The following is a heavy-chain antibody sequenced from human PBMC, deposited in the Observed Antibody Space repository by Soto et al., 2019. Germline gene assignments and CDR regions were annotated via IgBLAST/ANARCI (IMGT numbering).Heavy chain of an antibody. CDR1: GYTFDEYV. D-gene: IGHD3-22*01. V-gene: IGHV3-20*04. CDR2: SNWNGGSK. J-gene: IGHJ4*02. Sequence: GGSTRISCAASGYTFDEYVLTWLRKAKGKGLEWVGGSNWNGGSKGDADCVKGRFTISRDNAKSSLYLQMNNLRAEDTAFYFCARATQSYYDTSGYYSYVHWGQGAQVTVSS. CDR3: ARATQSYYDTSGYYSYVH.